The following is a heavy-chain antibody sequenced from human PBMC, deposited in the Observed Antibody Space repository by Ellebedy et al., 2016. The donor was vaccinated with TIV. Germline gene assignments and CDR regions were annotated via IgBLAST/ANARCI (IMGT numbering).Heavy chain of an antibody. CDR2: INSSSSTV. Sequence: GESLKISCAASGFTFSSYGMNWVRQAPGKGLEWVSYINSSSSTVYYADSVKGRFTISRDNAKNSLYLQMNSLRDEDTAVYYCARATGSSFGVGYWGQGTLVTVSS. J-gene: IGHJ4*02. CDR1: GFTFSSYG. V-gene: IGHV3-48*02. D-gene: IGHD6-13*01. CDR3: ARATGSSFGVGY.